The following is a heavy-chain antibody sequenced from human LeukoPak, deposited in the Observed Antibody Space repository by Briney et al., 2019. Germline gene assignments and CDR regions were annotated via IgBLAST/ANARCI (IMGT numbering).Heavy chain of an antibody. CDR3: ARDLELELQFDY. Sequence: PGGSLRLSCAASGFTFSSYSMNWVRQAPGKGLEWVSSISSSSSYIYYADSVKGRFTISRDNAKNSLYLQMNSLRAEDTAVYYCARDLELELQFDYWGRGTLVTVSS. CDR2: ISSSSSYI. D-gene: IGHD1-7*01. J-gene: IGHJ4*02. V-gene: IGHV3-21*01. CDR1: GFTFSSYS.